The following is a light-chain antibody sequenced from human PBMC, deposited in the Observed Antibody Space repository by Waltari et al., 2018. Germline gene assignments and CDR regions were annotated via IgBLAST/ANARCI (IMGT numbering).Light chain of an antibody. CDR1: NSNIGKNF. CDR3: AAWDDSLSGQVL. CDR2: RDD. J-gene: IGLJ3*02. V-gene: IGLV1-47*01. Sequence: QSVLTQPPSASGTPGQRVTISCSGSNSNIGKNFVYWYQQLAGTAPKLLVYRDDPRPSGVPDRFSGSKSGTSASLAITGLRSDDEADYYCAAWDDSLSGQVLFGGGTKLTVL.